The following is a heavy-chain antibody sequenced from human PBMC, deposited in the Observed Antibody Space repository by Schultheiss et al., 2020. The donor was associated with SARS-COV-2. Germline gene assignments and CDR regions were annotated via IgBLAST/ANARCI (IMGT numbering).Heavy chain of an antibody. Sequence: SETLSLTCTVAGGSISGYYWSWIRQPPGKGLEWIGYIYYSGSTYYNPSLKSRVTISVDTSKNQFSLKLSSVTAADTAVYYCAGRYSSSPADYWGQGTLVTVSS. CDR3: AGRYSSSPADY. CDR1: GGSISGYY. CDR2: IYYSGST. J-gene: IGHJ4*02. D-gene: IGHD6-6*01. V-gene: IGHV4-59*08.